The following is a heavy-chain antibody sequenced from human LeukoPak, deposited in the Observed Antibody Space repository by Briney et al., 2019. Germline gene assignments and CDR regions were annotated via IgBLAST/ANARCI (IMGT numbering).Heavy chain of an antibody. CDR1: GYTFTGYY. J-gene: IGHJ4*02. Sequence: ASVKVSCKASGYTFTGYYVHWVRQAPGQGLEWMGWINPYSGDTNYAQKFQGRVTMTRDTSISTAYMELSSLKSCDTAVYYCARVAMSGTGSDAFCGQRTLLTASS. CDR3: ARVAMSGTGSDAF. D-gene: IGHD1-26*01. CDR2: INPYSGDT. V-gene: IGHV1-2*02.